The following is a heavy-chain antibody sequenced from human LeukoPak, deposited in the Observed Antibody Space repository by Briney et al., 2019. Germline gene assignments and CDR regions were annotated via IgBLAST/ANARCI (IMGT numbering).Heavy chain of an antibody. Sequence: GGSLRLSCAASGFTFSSYAMSWVRQAPGKGLEWVADISGSGTGTYYADSVKGRFTISRDNSKNTVYLQMNSLRAEDTAVYYCAKDAQASSSWSEYFDYWGQGTLVTASS. D-gene: IGHD6-13*01. CDR3: AKDAQASSSWSEYFDY. CDR1: GFTFSSYA. CDR2: ISGSGTGT. V-gene: IGHV3-23*01. J-gene: IGHJ4*02.